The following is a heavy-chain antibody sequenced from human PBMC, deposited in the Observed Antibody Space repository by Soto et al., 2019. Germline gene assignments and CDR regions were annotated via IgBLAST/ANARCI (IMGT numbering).Heavy chain of an antibody. CDR1: GGSISSGGYY. D-gene: IGHD3-10*01. CDR2: IYYSGST. Sequence: QVQLQESGPGLVKPSQTLSLTCTVSGGSISSGGYYWSWIRQHPGKGLEWIGYIYYSGSTYYNPSVKSRGTRSVDTSKNQFSLKLSSVTAADTAVYYCARVSYMVRGVIVSRNFDYWGQGTLVTVSS. V-gene: IGHV4-31*03. J-gene: IGHJ4*02. CDR3: ARVSYMVRGVIVSRNFDY.